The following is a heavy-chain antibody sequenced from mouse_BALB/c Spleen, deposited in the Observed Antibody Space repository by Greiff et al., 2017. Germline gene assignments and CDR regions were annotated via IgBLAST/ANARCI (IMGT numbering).Heavy chain of an antibody. CDR3: ASDGNYLYYAMDY. V-gene: IGHV3-2*02. CDR2: ISYSGST. CDR1: GYSITSDYA. Sequence: EVKLVESGPGLVKPSQSLSLTCTVTGYSITSDYAWNWIRQFPGNKLEWMGYISYSGSTSYNPSLKSRISITRDTSKNQFFLQLNSVTTEDTATYYCASDGNYLYYAMDYWGQGTSVTVSS. J-gene: IGHJ4*01. D-gene: IGHD2-1*01.